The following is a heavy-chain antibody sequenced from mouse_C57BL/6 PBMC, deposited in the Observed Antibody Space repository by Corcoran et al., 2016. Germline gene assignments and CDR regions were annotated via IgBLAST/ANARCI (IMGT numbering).Heavy chain of an antibody. D-gene: IGHD1-1*01. CDR2: INPYNGGT. V-gene: IGHV1-19*01. CDR3: ARRAPYGKGYFDV. J-gene: IGHJ1*03. CDR1: GYTFTDYY. Sequence: EVQLQQSGPVLVKPGASVKMSCKASGYTFTDYYMNWVKQSHGKSLEWIGVINPYNGGTSYNQKFKGKATLTVDKSSSTAYMELNSLTSEDSAVYYCARRAPYGKGYFDVWGTGTTVTVSS.